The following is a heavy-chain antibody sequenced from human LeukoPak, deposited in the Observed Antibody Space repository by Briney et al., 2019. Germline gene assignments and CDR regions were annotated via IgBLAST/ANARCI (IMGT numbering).Heavy chain of an antibody. CDR3: ARGRDWMVIDY. Sequence: SETLSLTCAVYGGSFSGYYWSWIRQPPGKGLEWIGEINHSGSTNYNPSLKSRVTISVDTSKNQFSLKLSSVTAADTAVYYCARGRDWMVIDYWGQGTLVTVSS. V-gene: IGHV4-34*01. CDR2: INHSGST. D-gene: IGHD3/OR15-3a*01. J-gene: IGHJ4*02. CDR1: GGSFSGYY.